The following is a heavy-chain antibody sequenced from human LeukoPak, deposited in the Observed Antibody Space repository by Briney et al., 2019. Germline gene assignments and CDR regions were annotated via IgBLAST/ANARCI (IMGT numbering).Heavy chain of an antibody. CDR2: VNPNSGNT. V-gene: IGHV1-8*01. J-gene: IGHJ4*02. CDR1: GYTFTSYD. D-gene: IGHD4-23*01. Sequence: ASVKVSCKASGYTFTSYDINWVRQATGQGLEWMGWVNPNSGNTGYAQKFQGRVTMTRNTSISTAYMELSSLRSEDTAVYYCARSFYGGSSFDYWGQGTLVTVSS. CDR3: ARSFYGGSSFDY.